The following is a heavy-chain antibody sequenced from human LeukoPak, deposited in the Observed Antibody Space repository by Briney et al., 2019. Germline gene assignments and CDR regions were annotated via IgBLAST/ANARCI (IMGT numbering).Heavy chain of an antibody. D-gene: IGHD5-18*01. CDR2: IYYSGST. J-gene: IGHJ4*02. CDR3: ARDRDTAMVSPDY. CDR1: GGSISSSSYY. V-gene: IGHV4-39*07. Sequence: SETLSLTCTVSGGSISSSSYYWGWIRQPPGKGLEWIGSIYYSGSTYYNPSLKSRVTISVDTSKNQFSLKLSSVTAADTAVYYCARDRDTAMVSPDYWGQGTLVTVSS.